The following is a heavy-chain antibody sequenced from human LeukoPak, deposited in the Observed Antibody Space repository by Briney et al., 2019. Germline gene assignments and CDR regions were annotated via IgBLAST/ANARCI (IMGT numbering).Heavy chain of an antibody. J-gene: IGHJ3*02. Sequence: EGSLRLSCAASGFTFSHYGMHWVRQAPGKGLEWVAIISYDGSNKYYTDSVKGRFTISRDNPKNTLYLQMNSLRAEDTAVYYCAKGGGSGTYRELKDAFDIWGLGTLVTVSS. D-gene: IGHD3-10*01. CDR1: GFTFSHYG. CDR2: ISYDGSNK. V-gene: IGHV3-30*18. CDR3: AKGGGSGTYRELKDAFDI.